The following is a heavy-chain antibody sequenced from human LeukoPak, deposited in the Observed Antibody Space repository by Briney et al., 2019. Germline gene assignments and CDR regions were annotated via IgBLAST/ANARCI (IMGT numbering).Heavy chain of an antibody. CDR3: ARGSYVGPTSGYFDY. CDR2: IYYSGST. J-gene: IGHJ4*02. CDR1: GGSISSGGYY. V-gene: IGHV4-31*03. Sequence: SETLSLTCTVSGGSISSGGYYWSWIRQHPGKGLECIGYIYYSGSTYYNPSLKSRVTISVDTSKNQFSLKLSSVTAADTAVYYCARGSYVGPTSGYFDYWGQGTLVTVSS. D-gene: IGHD1-26*01.